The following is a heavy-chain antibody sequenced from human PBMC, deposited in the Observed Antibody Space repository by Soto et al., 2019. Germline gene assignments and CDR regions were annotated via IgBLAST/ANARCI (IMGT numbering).Heavy chain of an antibody. CDR3: AKDGGPYSTAALDY. J-gene: IGHJ4*02. CDR2: ISGSGGST. V-gene: IGHV3-23*01. Sequence: GGSLRLSCAASGFTFSSYAMSWVRQAPGKGLEWVSAISGSGGSTYYADSVKGRFTISRDNSKNTLYLQMNSLRAEDTAVYYCAKDGGPYSTAALDYWGQGTLVTVSS. D-gene: IGHD4-4*01. CDR1: GFTFSSYA.